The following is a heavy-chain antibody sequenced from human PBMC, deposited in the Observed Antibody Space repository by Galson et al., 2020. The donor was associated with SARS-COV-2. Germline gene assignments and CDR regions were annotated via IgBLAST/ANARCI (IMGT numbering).Heavy chain of an antibody. D-gene: IGHD3-22*01. CDR1: GYTFTAYF. CDR2: MNPNSGGT. V-gene: IGHV1-2*02. Sequence: ASVKVSCKASGYTFTAYFIHWVRQAPGQGLEWMGWMNPNSGGTNYAQKFQGRVTMTRDTSISTGYMELSSLRSDDTAVYYCARVGNYYDSSGYFYVDHADDAFDIWGQGTMVTVSP. CDR3: ARVGNYYDSSGYFYVDHADDAFDI. J-gene: IGHJ3*02.